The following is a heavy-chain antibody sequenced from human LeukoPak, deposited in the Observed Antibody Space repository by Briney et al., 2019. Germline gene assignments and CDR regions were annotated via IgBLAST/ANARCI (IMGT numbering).Heavy chain of an antibody. CDR1: GYTFTSYG. CDR2: ISAYNGNT. D-gene: IGHD2-2*01. V-gene: IGHV1-18*01. CDR3: ARVSVVVPAAPDAFDI. J-gene: IGHJ3*02. Sequence: ASVKVSCKASGYTFTSYGISWVRQAPGQGLEWMGWISAYNGNTKYAQKLQGRVTMTTDTSTSTAYMELRSLRSDDTAVYYCARVSVVVPAAPDAFDIWGQGTMVTVSS.